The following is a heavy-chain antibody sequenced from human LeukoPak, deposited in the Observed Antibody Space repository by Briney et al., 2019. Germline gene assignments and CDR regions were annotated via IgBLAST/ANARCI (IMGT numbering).Heavy chain of an antibody. D-gene: IGHD3-10*01. CDR2: ISGSGGST. CDR3: VNYYGSGTYFDY. V-gene: IGHV3-23*01. CDR1: GFTFSSYA. J-gene: IGHJ4*02. Sequence: GGSLRLSCAASGFTFSSYAMSWVRQAPGKGLEWVSSISGSGGSTYHADSVKGRFTISRDNSKNTLYLQMNSLRAEDTAVYYCVNYYGSGTYFDYWGQGTLVTVSS.